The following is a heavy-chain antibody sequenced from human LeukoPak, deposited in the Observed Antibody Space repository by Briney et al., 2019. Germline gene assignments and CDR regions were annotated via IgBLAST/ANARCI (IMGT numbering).Heavy chain of an antibody. J-gene: IGHJ5*02. CDR2: IWYDGDNE. Sequence: GGSLRLSCTASGFTFSSYGMHWVRQAPGKGLEWVALIWYDGDNEHFADSVKGRFTFSRDNSKNTLYLQMNSLRAEDTAVYYRAREVVAVKWFDPWGQGTLVTVSS. V-gene: IGHV3-33*01. D-gene: IGHD2-15*01. CDR3: AREVVAVKWFDP. CDR1: GFTFSSYG.